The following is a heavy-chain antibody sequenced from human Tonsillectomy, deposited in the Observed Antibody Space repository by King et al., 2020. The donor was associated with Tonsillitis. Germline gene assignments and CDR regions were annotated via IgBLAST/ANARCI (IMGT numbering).Heavy chain of an antibody. CDR1: GFTFSSYG. CDR2: ISYDGSNK. Sequence: VQLVESGGGVVRPGRSLRLSCAASGFTFSSYGMHWVRQAPGKGLEWVAGISYDGSNKYYADSVKGRFTISRDNSNNTLYLQMNSLRAEDTAVYYCARDRLAGRYYYGLAVWGQGTTSTVSS. D-gene: IGHD6-19*01. CDR3: ARDRLAGRYYYGLAV. V-gene: IGHV3-33*05. J-gene: IGHJ6*02.